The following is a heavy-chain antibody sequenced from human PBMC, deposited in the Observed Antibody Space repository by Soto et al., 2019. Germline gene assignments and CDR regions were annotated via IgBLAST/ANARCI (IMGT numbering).Heavy chain of an antibody. Sequence: PGGSLRLSCAASGFTFSSYAMSWVRQAPGKGLEWVSAISGSGGSTYYADSVKGRFTISRDNSKNTLYLQMNSLRAEDTAVYYCAKDLRYFDWLLPNYYYYGMDVWGQGTTVTVSS. V-gene: IGHV3-23*01. D-gene: IGHD3-9*01. CDR2: ISGSGGST. CDR3: AKDLRYFDWLLPNYYYYGMDV. CDR1: GFTFSSYA. J-gene: IGHJ6*02.